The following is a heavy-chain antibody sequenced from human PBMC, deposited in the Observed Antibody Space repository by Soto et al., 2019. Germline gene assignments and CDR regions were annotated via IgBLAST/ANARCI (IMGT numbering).Heavy chain of an antibody. CDR1: GYTFSDHY. D-gene: IGHD1-26*01. CDR2: INPNSGGT. V-gene: IGHV1-2*02. CDR3: VRVWVGASAEGMDV. J-gene: IGHJ6*02. Sequence: ASVKVSCKTSGYTFSDHYTHWVRQAPGQGLEWMGWINPNSGGTGYAEKFQGRVTMTRDTSISTAYMELNRLNSDDTAVYYCVRVWVGASAEGMDVWGQGTTVTVS.